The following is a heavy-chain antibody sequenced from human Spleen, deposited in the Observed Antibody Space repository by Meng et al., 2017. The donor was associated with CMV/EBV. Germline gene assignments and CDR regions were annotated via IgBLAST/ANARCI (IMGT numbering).Heavy chain of an antibody. CDR2: INGDGSDT. CDR3: AKNGGDY. V-gene: IGHV3-74*01. Sequence: GESLKISCAASGYTFNSFWMHWVRQTPGKGLVWVSRINGDGSDTNYADSVKGRFTISRDNSKNTLYLQMNSLRAEDTAVYHCAKNGGDYWGQGTLVTVSS. J-gene: IGHJ4*02. D-gene: IGHD3-10*01. CDR1: GYTFNSFW.